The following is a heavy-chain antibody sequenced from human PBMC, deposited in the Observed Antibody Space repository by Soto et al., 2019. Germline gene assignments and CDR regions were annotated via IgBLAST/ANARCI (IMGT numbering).Heavy chain of an antibody. Sequence: GGSLRLSCAVSGFYFNNYGINWVRQPPGKGLEWVSSVSKSDYTYYSDSVRGRFTISRDNAKNSVSLQMNSLRAEDTAVYYCAREDSIIIPAVSDFWGQGTLVTVSS. CDR1: GFYFNNYG. CDR2: VSKSDYT. D-gene: IGHD2-2*01. CDR3: AREDSIIIPAVSDF. J-gene: IGHJ4*02. V-gene: IGHV3-21*01.